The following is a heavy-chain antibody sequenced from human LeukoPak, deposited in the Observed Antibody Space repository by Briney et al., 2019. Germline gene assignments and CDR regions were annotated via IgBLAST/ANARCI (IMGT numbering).Heavy chain of an antibody. Sequence: ASVKVSCKASGYTFTSYDINWVRQAPGQGLEWMGWITPNGGGTKYAQKFQGRVTMTSDTSISTAYMELSGLRSDDTAVYYCARGFRLSAIEDCFDPWGQGTLVTVSS. CDR3: ARGFRLSAIEDCFDP. V-gene: IGHV1-2*02. CDR2: ITPNGGGT. J-gene: IGHJ5*02. CDR1: GYTFTSYD. D-gene: IGHD2-2*02.